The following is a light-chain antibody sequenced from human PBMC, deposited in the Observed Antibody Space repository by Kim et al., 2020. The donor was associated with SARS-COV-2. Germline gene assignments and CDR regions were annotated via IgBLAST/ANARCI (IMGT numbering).Light chain of an antibody. J-gene: IGLJ1*01. V-gene: IGLV3-19*01. CDR1: SLRSYY. Sequence: SSELTKDPAVSVALGQTVRITCQGDSLRSYYASWYQQKPGQAPVLVIYGKNNRPSGIPGRFSGSSSGNTASLTIPGAQAEDEADYYCNSRDSRGKHHYVF. CDR3: NSRDSRGKHHYV. CDR2: GKN.